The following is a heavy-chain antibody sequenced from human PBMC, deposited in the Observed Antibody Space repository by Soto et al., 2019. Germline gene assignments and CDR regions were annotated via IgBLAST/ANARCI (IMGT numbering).Heavy chain of an antibody. J-gene: IGHJ4*02. Sequence: GSLRLSCAASGFTFTRYSMNWVRQAPGKGLEWVSSISSTTNYIYYADSMKGRFTVSRDNAKNSVYLEMNSLSAEDTALYYCARESEDLTSNFDYWGQGTLVTVSS. CDR3: ARESEDLTSNFDY. CDR1: GFTFTRYS. V-gene: IGHV3-21*01. CDR2: ISSTTNYI.